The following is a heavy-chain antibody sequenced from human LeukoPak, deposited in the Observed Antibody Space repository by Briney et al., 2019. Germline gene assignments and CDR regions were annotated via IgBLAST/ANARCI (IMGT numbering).Heavy chain of an antibody. CDR1: GFTFSSYW. D-gene: IGHD3-16*01. V-gene: IGHV3-7*03. J-gene: IGHJ3*02. CDR2: IKQDGSER. CDR3: ARVRSWGVAAFDI. Sequence: GGSLRLSCAASGFTFSSYWMSWGRQAPGKGLEWVANIKQDGSERYDVDAVKGRFTISRDNAQPSLYLQMNSLRAEETAVYYCARVRSWGVAAFDISGQGTMVTVSS.